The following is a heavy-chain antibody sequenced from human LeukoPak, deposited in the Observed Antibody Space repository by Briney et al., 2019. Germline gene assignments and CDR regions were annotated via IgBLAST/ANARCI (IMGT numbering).Heavy chain of an antibody. CDR1: GLTFDEYA. CDR3: AKGSYCSGGSCYSIAYFDY. V-gene: IGHV3-9*01. J-gene: IGHJ4*02. D-gene: IGHD2-15*01. CDR2: ISWNSGSI. Sequence: PGRSRRLSCAASGLTFDEYAMHWVRQAPGKGLEWVSGISWNSGSIGYADSVKGRFTISRGNAKNSLYLQMNSLRAEDTALYYCAKGSYCSGGSCYSIAYFDYWGQGTLVTVSS.